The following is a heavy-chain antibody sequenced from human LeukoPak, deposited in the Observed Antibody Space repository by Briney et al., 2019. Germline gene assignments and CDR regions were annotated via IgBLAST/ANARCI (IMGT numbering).Heavy chain of an antibody. CDR3: ARHGYYDSGRGFDY. D-gene: IGHD3-10*01. J-gene: IGHJ4*02. CDR1: GYTFTSYY. Sequence: ASVKVSCKASGYTFTSYYMHWVRQAPGQGLEWMGIINPSGGSTSYAQKFQGRVTMTRDMSTSTVYMELSSLKASDTAMYYCARHGYYDSGRGFDYWGQGTLVTVSS. V-gene: IGHV1-46*01. CDR2: INPSGGST.